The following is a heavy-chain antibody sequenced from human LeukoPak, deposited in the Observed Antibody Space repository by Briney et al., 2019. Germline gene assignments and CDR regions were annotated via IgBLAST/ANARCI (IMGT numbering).Heavy chain of an antibody. Sequence: SETLSLTCTVSGGSISSSSYYWGWIRPPPGKGLEWIGSIYYSGSTYYNPSLKSRVTISVDTSKNQFSLKLSSVTAADTAVYYCARHPIRSTYYYYMDVWGKGTTVTVSS. CDR1: GGSISSSSYY. V-gene: IGHV4-39*01. J-gene: IGHJ6*03. CDR3: ARHPIRSTYYYYMDV. CDR2: IYYSGST. D-gene: IGHD3-3*01.